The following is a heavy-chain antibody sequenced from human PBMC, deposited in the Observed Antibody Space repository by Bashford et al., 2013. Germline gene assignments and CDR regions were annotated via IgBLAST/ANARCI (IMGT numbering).Heavy chain of an antibody. J-gene: IGHJ6*03. CDR2: IWYDGSHQ. CDR3: ARDGPYSSSWYSDYYYYMDV. Sequence: VRQAPGKGLEWVAVIWYDGSHQYYAVSVKGRFTISRDNSKNTLYLQMNSLRAEDTAVYYCARDGPYSSSWYSDYYYYMDVWGKGTTVTVSS. V-gene: IGHV3-33*01. D-gene: IGHD6-13*01.